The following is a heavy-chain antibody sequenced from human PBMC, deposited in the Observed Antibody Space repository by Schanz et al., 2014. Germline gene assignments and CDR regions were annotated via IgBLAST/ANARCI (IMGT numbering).Heavy chain of an antibody. J-gene: IGHJ4*02. Sequence: QVQVVQSGAEVRKPGASVRVSCKASGYTFTTYYIHWVRQAPGQGLEWMGWINTHTGNPTYAQGFTGRFVFSLDTSVSTAYLQISSLKADDTAVYYCAREDYLDSSGYSCGYWGQGTLVTVSS. D-gene: IGHD3-22*01. CDR3: AREDYLDSSGYSCGY. CDR2: INTHTGNP. V-gene: IGHV7-4-1*02. CDR1: GYTFTTYY.